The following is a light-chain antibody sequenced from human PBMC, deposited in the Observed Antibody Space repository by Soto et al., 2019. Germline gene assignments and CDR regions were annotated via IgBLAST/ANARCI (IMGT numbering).Light chain of an antibody. Sequence: DIQMTQSPSTLSASVGDRVTITCRASQSISVWLAWYQQKPGKAPKLLISKASSLESGVPSRFSGSGSGTEFTLTINSLQPDDFATYYCQQYNTYSAFGQGTKVEIK. CDR1: QSISVW. V-gene: IGKV1-5*03. CDR2: KAS. CDR3: QQYNTYSA. J-gene: IGKJ1*01.